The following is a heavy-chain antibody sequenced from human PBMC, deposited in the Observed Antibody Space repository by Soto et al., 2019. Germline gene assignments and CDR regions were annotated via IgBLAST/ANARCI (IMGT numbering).Heavy chain of an antibody. CDR1: GGSFTSNNR. CDR2: IYRTGST. CDR3: ASRDPPTSVDY. D-gene: IGHD1-1*01. Sequence: SETLSLTWAVCGGSFTSNNRRTWVRQPQGEGMERIGEIYRTGSTNYNPSVKSRGTISLDKSENQCSMKVSSLSAEDTAVYYCASRDPPTSVDYWGQGTLVTVSS. J-gene: IGHJ4*02. V-gene: IGHV4-4*02.